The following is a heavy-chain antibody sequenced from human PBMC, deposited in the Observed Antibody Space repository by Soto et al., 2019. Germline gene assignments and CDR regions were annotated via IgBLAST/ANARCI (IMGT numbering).Heavy chain of an antibody. CDR3: AKDSDSGYSYSPPSGY. J-gene: IGHJ4*02. Sequence: PGGSLRLSCAASGFTFSTYGMHWVRQAPGKGLEWVAVISYDGNNKYYADSVKGRFTISRDNSKNTLYLQMNSLRAEDTAVYYCAKDSDSGYSYSPPSGYWGQGTLVTVSS. V-gene: IGHV3-30*18. D-gene: IGHD5-18*01. CDR1: GFTFSTYG. CDR2: ISYDGNNK.